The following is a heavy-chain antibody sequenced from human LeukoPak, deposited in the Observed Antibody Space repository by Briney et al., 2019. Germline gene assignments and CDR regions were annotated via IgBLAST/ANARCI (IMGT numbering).Heavy chain of an antibody. D-gene: IGHD3-3*01. CDR3: ARATYDEAFWPEIYYYIDV. Sequence: PGGSLRLSCAASGFTFSTYAMHWVRQAPGKGLEWVAVISYDGSSKYYADSVKGRFTISRDNSKNTLYLQMNNLRADDTAVYFCARATYDEAFWPEIYYYIDVWGKGTTVTVSS. V-gene: IGHV3-30*04. CDR1: GFTFSTYA. CDR2: ISYDGSSK. J-gene: IGHJ6*03.